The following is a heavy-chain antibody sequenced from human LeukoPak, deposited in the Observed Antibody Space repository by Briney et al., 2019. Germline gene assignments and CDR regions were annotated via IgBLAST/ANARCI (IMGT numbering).Heavy chain of an antibody. J-gene: IGHJ4*02. CDR2: IYHSGST. V-gene: IGHV4-38-2*02. CDR1: GYSISSGYY. Sequence: SETLSLTCTVSGYSISSGYYWGWIRQPPGKGLEWIGSIYHSGSTYYNPSLKSRVTISVDTSKNQFSLKLSSVTAADTAVYYCAKEGYSSSSWVDYWGQGTLVTVSS. CDR3: AKEGYSSSSWVDY. D-gene: IGHD6-6*01.